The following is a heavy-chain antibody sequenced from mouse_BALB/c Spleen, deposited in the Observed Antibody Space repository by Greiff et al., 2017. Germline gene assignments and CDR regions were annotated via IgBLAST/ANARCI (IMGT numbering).Heavy chain of an antibody. D-gene: IGHD1-1*01. Sequence: DVKLQESGGGLVQPGGSLKLSCAASGFTFSSYGMSWVRQTPDKRLELVATINSNGGSTYYPDSVKGRFTISRDNAKNTLYLQMSSLKSEDTAMYYCARDRDYYYGSSPAWFAYWGQGTLVTVSA. J-gene: IGHJ3*01. CDR3: ARDRDYYYGSSPAWFAY. V-gene: IGHV5-6-3*01. CDR2: INSNGGST. CDR1: GFTFSSYG.